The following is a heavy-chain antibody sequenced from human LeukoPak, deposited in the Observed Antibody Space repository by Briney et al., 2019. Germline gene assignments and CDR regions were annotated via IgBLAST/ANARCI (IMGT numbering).Heavy chain of an antibody. V-gene: IGHV1-2*02. CDR3: ARMNKSGRNNWLDT. D-gene: IGHD1/OR15-1a*01. CDR2: INPNMGGT. J-gene: IGHJ5*02. Sequence: GASLRVSSKPSRDTFTDDYIHCVRQAPGEGLEWMGWINPNMGGTNNAQKLQGRVTMTRDTSINTAYMELSSLSSEDTAVYYCARMNKSGRNNWLDTWGQGTLVTVSS. CDR1: RDTFTDDY.